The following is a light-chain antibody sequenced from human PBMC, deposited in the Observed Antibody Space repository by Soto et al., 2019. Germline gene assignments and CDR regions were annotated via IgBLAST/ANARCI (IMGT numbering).Light chain of an antibody. CDR2: GAS. Sequence: DIQMTQSPSTLSASSGDRVTITCRASQSISTWLAWYQQKPGKAPKLLIYGASSLASGVPSRFSGSGSGTEFTLTISSLPPEDFETYYCQQSYSSPPTFGQGTKVDIK. CDR1: QSISTW. V-gene: IGKV1-5*01. J-gene: IGKJ1*01. CDR3: QQSYSSPPT.